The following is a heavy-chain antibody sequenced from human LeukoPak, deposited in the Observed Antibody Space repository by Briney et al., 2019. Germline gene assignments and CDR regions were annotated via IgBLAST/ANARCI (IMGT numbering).Heavy chain of an antibody. Sequence: PGGSLRLSCAASGFSFSSYEMNWVRQAPGKGLEWVSHISSGGNTEYYVDSVRGRFTMSRDNAKNLLFLQMYSLRAEDTAVYYCARDTLDGPFVISLDYWGQGALVTVSS. D-gene: IGHD2/OR15-2a*01. J-gene: IGHJ4*02. CDR2: ISSGGNTE. V-gene: IGHV3-48*03. CDR3: ARDTLDGPFVISLDY. CDR1: GFSFSSYE.